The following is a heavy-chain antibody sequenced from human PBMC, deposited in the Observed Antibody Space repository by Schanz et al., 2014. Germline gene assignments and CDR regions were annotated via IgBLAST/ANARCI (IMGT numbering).Heavy chain of an antibody. D-gene: IGHD5-18*01. CDR3: TTGGRRGYSHYFYGMDV. CDR1: GFTLSNAW. Sequence: EVQLVESGGGLVQPGGSLRLSCAASGFTLSNAWMSWVRQAPGKGVEWVGRIKTKTDGGTTDYAAPVKGRFTISRDDSTNTLYLQMNSLKTEDKDVYYCTTGGRRGYSHYFYGMDVWGQGTTVTVSS. V-gene: IGHV3-15*01. CDR2: IKTKTDGGTT. J-gene: IGHJ6*02.